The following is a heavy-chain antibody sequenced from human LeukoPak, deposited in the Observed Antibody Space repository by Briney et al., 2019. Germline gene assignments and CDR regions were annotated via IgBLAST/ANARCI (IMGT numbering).Heavy chain of an antibody. CDR1: GYTFTRYG. V-gene: IGHV1-18*01. CDR2: ISAYNGNT. CDR3: ARHPARGVKDYMDV. J-gene: IGHJ6*03. D-gene: IGHD3-10*01. Sequence: ASVKVSCKASGYTFTRYGIIWVRQAPGHGLEWMGWISAYNGNTNYAQKLQGRVTMTTDTSTSTAYMELRSLRSDDTAVYYCARHPARGVKDYMDVWGKGTTVTISS.